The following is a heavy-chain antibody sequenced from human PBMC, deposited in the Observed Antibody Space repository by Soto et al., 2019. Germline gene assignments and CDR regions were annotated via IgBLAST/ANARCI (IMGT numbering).Heavy chain of an antibody. V-gene: IGHV1-18*01. Sequence: ASVKVSCKASGYTFTSYGISWVRQAPGQGLEWMGWISAYNGNTNYAQKLQGRVTMTTDTSTSTAYMELRSLRSDDTAVYYCASCPLPFWSGYVTGPYYYYGMDVWGQGTTVTVSS. CDR3: ASCPLPFWSGYVTGPYYYYGMDV. CDR2: ISAYNGNT. J-gene: IGHJ6*02. CDR1: GYTFTSYG. D-gene: IGHD3-3*01.